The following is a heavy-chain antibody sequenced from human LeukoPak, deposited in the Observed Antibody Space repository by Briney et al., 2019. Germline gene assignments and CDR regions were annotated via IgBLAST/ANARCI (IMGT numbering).Heavy chain of an antibody. CDR2: ITGSGDGT. CDR1: GFTFSSYA. J-gene: IGHJ4*02. Sequence: PGGSLRLSCAASGFTFSSYAMMWVRQAPGKRLEWISSITGSGDGTYYADSVRGRFTISRDNSDNTLYLQVNSLRAEDTAVYFCVKGFVHPTYYFDYWGQGTLVTVS. CDR3: VKGFVHPTYYFDY. V-gene: IGHV3-23*01. D-gene: IGHD3-10*01.